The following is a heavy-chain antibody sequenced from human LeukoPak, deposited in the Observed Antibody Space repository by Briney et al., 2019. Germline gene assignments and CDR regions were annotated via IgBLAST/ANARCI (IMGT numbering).Heavy chain of an antibody. Sequence: GASVKVSCKASGGTFSSYAISWVRQAPGQGLEWMGGIIPIFGTANYAQKFQGRVTITADESTSTAYMELRSLRSDDTAVYYCARDRSSSWSSFGYYYYMDVWGKGTTVTISS. CDR2: IIPIFGTA. CDR1: GGTFSSYA. D-gene: IGHD6-13*01. V-gene: IGHV1-69*13. J-gene: IGHJ6*03. CDR3: ARDRSSSWSSFGYYYYMDV.